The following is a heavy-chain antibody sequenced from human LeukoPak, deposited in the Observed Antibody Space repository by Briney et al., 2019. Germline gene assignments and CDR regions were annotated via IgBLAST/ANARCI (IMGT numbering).Heavy chain of an antibody. J-gene: IGHJ4*02. Sequence: GGALQISCKGSGYSFTSYWIGWVRPMAGKGLGWMGIIYPGDSDTRYSPSFQGQVTISADKSISTAYLQWSSLKASDTAMYYCARGSYYYDSSGYSDWGQGTLVTVSS. D-gene: IGHD3-22*01. V-gene: IGHV5-51*01. CDR2: IYPGDSDT. CDR3: ARGSYYYDSSGYSD. CDR1: GYSFTSYW.